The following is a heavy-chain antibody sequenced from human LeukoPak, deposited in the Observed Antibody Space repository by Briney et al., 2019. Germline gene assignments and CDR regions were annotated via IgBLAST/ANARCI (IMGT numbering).Heavy chain of an antibody. CDR2: IKQDGSEK. D-gene: IGHD5-12*01. V-gene: IGHV3-7*03. CDR1: GFTFSSYW. J-gene: IGHJ6*04. CDR3: ARCRAGYSGYDFDLATYYYYYYGMDV. Sequence: GGSLRLSCAASGFTFSSYWMSWVRQAPGKGLEWVANIKQDGSEKYYVDSVKGRFTISRDNAKNSLYLQMNSPRAEDTAVYYCARCRAGYSGYDFDLATYYYYYYGMDVWGKGTTVTVSS.